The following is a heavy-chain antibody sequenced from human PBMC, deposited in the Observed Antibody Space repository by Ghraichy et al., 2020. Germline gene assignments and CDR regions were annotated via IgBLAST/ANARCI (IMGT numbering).Heavy chain of an antibody. J-gene: IGHJ4*02. CDR1: GFTVSSNY. Sequence: GGSLRLSCAASGFTVSSNYMSWVRQAPGKGLEWVSVIYSGGSTYYADSVKGKFTISRDNSKNTLYLQMNSLRAEDTAVYYCARDREGYSSGWYDYWGQGTLVTVSS. V-gene: IGHV3-66*01. D-gene: IGHD6-19*01. CDR2: IYSGGST. CDR3: ARDREGYSSGWYDY.